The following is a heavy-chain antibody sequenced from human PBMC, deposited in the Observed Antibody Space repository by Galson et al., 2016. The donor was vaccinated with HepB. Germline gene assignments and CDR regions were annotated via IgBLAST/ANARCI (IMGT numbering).Heavy chain of an antibody. CDR2: IIPLFGTT. CDR3: ARVPLVGPFNI. Sequence: SVKVSCKASGGTLSIYTINWVRQAPGQGLEWMGGIIPLFGTTKYAQKFQGRVTITAGESTSTTYMELSSLTSEDTAVYYCARVPLVGPFNIWGQGTMVTVSS. V-gene: IGHV1-69*13. CDR1: GGTLSIYT. J-gene: IGHJ3*02.